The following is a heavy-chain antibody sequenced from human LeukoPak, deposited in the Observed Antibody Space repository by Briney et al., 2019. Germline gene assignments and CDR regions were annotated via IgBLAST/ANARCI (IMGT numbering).Heavy chain of an antibody. Sequence: PSETLSLTCAVYGGSFSGYYWSWIRQPPGKGLEWIGEINHSGSTNYSPSLKSRVTISVDTSKNQFSLKLSSVTAADTVVYYCAVRRGYSYGYGPWGQGTLVTVSS. CDR2: INHSGST. CDR3: AVRRGYSYGYGP. J-gene: IGHJ4*02. D-gene: IGHD5-18*01. V-gene: IGHV4-34*01. CDR1: GGSFSGYY.